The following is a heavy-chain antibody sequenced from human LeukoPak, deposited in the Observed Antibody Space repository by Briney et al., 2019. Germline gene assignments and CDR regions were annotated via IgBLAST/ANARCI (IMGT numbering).Heavy chain of an antibody. CDR2: ISHTGTT. V-gene: IGHV4-39*01. CDR1: GASITTPDYY. J-gene: IGHJ4*02. Sequence: SETLSLTCAVSGASITTPDYYWGWIRLPPGKGLEWIGTISHTGTTYYNPSLQSRVSISVDKSRNQFSLKLSSVTAADTAVYYCATREHQVQRRPGHYWGQGTQVTVSS. CDR3: ATREHQVQRRPGHY. D-gene: IGHD1-26*01.